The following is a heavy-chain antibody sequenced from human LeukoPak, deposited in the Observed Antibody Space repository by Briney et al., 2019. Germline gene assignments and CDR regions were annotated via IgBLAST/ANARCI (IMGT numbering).Heavy chain of an antibody. D-gene: IGHD2-15*01. CDR3: ARSRRVVVPSTLNSADDYYYYMDV. V-gene: IGHV7-4-1*02. J-gene: IGHJ6*03. CDR2: INTNTGNP. CDR1: GYTFTGYY. Sequence: GASVKVSCKASGYTFTGYYMHWVRQAPGQGLECLGGINTNTGNPTYGQGFTGRFVFSFGTSVSTAYLEISSLKAEDTAIYYCARSRRVVVPSTLNSADDYYYYMDVWGKGTTVTVSS.